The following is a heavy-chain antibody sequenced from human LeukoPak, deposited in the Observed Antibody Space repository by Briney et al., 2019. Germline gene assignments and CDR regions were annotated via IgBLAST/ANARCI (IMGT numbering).Heavy chain of an antibody. D-gene: IGHD2-2*01. CDR3: ARDRTRKAYGMDV. CDR2: FYYSGST. CDR1: GGSISSYY. J-gene: IGHJ6*02. Sequence: SETLSLTCTVSGGSISSYYWSWIRQHPGKGLEWIGYFYYSGSTNYNPSLKSRVTISVDTSKNQFSLKLSSVTAADTAVYYCARDRTRKAYGMDVWGQGTTVTVSS. V-gene: IGHV4-59*01.